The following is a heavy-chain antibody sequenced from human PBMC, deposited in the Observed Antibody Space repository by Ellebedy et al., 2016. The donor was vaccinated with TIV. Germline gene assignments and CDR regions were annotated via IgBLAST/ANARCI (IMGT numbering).Heavy chain of an antibody. Sequence: PGGSLRLSCTASGFTSGDYAMTWFRQAPGKGLEWVGFIRSKAFGGTTDYAASVKGRFTVSRDDSKSIAYLQMNSLKTEDTAVYYCTRGRLEMATTFDYWGQGTLVTVSS. D-gene: IGHD5-24*01. CDR1: GFTSGDYA. V-gene: IGHV3-49*03. J-gene: IGHJ4*02. CDR3: TRGRLEMATTFDY. CDR2: IRSKAFGGTT.